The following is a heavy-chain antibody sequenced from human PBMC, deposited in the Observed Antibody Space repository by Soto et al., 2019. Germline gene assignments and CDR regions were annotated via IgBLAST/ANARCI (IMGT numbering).Heavy chain of an antibody. CDR2: ISGSGGST. V-gene: IGHV3-23*01. CDR1: GFTFSSYA. Sequence: EVQLLESGGGLVQPGGSLRLSCEASGFTFSSYAMSWVRQAPGKGLEWVSAISGSGGSTYYADSVKGRFTISRDNSKNALYMQMNSLRAEDTAVYYCEKVPSYMLVSLSYFDYWGQGTLVTVSS. CDR3: EKVPSYMLVSLSYFDY. J-gene: IGHJ4*02. D-gene: IGHD3-22*01.